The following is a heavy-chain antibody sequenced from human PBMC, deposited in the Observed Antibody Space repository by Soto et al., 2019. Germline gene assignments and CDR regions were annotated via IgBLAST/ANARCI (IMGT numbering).Heavy chain of an antibody. Sequence: SETLSLTCTVSGGSISSRSYYWAWIRQPPGKGLEYIGSIYYSGSTYYNPSLNSRVTMSVDTSKSQFSLKLSSVTAADTAVYYCARVISSSSSLGLPYYYYGMDVWGQGTTVTVSS. CDR3: ARVISSSSSLGLPYYYYGMDV. D-gene: IGHD6-6*01. V-gene: IGHV4-39*01. CDR2: IYYSGST. J-gene: IGHJ6*02. CDR1: GGSISSRSYY.